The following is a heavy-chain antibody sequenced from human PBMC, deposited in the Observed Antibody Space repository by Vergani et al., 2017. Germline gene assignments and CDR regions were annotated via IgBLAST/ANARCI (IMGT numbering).Heavy chain of an antibody. Sequence: QVQLQQWGAGLSKPSETLSLTCGVSGGPFSGYYWSWIRQSPGKGLEWIGEINQSGQSRNNPSLTSRVTISVDTSKHQLLLNLSSVTAADTAMYYCARRRAIREKVGLWDTWGQGTPVTVSS. CDR3: ARRRAIREKVGLWDT. CDR1: GGPFSGYY. D-gene: IGHD3-16*01. J-gene: IGHJ4*02. CDR2: INQSGQS. V-gene: IGHV4-34*02.